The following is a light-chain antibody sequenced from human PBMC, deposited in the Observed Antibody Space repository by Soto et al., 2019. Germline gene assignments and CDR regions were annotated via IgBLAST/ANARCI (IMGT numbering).Light chain of an antibody. Sequence: QSALTQPASVSGSPGQSITISCTGTSSDIGGYNYVSWYQQHPGKAPKLMIYGVSNRPSGVSGRFSGSKSGNTASLTISGLQAADEADYYCNSYRSSITPVVFGGGTKVTVL. CDR1: SSDIGGYNY. J-gene: IGLJ2*01. CDR3: NSYRSSITPVV. CDR2: GVS. V-gene: IGLV2-14*01.